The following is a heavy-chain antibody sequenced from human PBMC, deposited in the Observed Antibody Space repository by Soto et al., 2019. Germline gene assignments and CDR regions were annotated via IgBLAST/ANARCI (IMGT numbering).Heavy chain of an antibody. D-gene: IGHD4-4*01. V-gene: IGHV1-69*01. Sequence: VQLVQSGAEVKKSGSSVKVSCKASGGTFSNYPIAWVRQAPGQGLEWMGVIIPIFGTIIYAQKFQGRVTITADESASTAYMELSSLTSADTALYYCARPRTVATTKGYDFWGQETLVTVSS. CDR2: IIPIFGTI. J-gene: IGHJ4*02. CDR3: ARPRTVATTKGYDF. CDR1: GGTFSNYP.